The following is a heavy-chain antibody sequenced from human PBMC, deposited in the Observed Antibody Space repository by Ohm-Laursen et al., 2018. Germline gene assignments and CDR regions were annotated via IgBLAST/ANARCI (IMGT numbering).Heavy chain of an antibody. V-gene: IGHV3-48*04. CDR3: ARVFVGLDDHEAY. D-gene: IGHD1-14*01. J-gene: IGHJ4*02. Sequence: SLRLSCAAPGFTFSSYSMNWVRQATGKGLEWVSYISSSSSTIYYADSVKGRFTISRDNAKNTLYLQMNSLRVEDTAVYYCARVFVGLDDHEAYWGQGTLVTVSS. CDR1: GFTFSSYS. CDR2: ISSSSSTI.